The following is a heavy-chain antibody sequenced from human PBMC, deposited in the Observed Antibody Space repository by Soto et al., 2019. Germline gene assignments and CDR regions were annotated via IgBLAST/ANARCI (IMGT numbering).Heavy chain of an antibody. CDR3: ARGIVVVTTARVYYYGIDV. D-gene: IGHD2-21*02. Sequence: PSETLSLTCIVSGGSISSGGYNWSWVRQHPGTGLEWIGYIYYSGSTSYSPSLESRVTISLYTSKNHFSLTLNSVTAADTAVYYCARGIVVVTTARVYYYGIDVWGQGNTVTV. V-gene: IGHV4-31*03. CDR1: GGSISSGGYN. CDR2: IYYSGST. J-gene: IGHJ6*02.